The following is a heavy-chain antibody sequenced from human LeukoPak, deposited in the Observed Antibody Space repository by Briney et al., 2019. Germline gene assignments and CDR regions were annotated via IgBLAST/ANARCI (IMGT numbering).Heavy chain of an antibody. CDR3: AKTSSGWYPFDY. CDR1: GFTFTSYS. V-gene: IGHV3-23*01. D-gene: IGHD6-19*01. Sequence: PGGSLRLSCAASGFTFTSYSMNWVRQAPGKGLEWVSTISGGGGSTYYADSVKGRFTISRDNSKNTLYLQMNSLRAEDTAIYYCAKTSSGWYPFDYWGQGTLVTVSS. J-gene: IGHJ4*02. CDR2: ISGGGGST.